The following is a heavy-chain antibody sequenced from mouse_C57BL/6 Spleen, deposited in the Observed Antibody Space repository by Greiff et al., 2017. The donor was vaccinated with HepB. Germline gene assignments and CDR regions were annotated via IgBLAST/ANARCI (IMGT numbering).Heavy chain of an antibody. CDR3: ARGHRDYEAIDY. CDR1: GFTFSSYA. D-gene: IGHD2-4*01. CDR2: ISDGGSYT. V-gene: IGHV5-4*01. J-gene: IGHJ4*01. Sequence: EVQLVEPGGGLVKPGGSLKLSCAASGFTFSSYAMSWVRQTPEKRLEWVATISDGGSYTYYPDNVKGRFTISRDNAKNNLYLQMSHLKSEDTAMYYCARGHRDYEAIDYWGQGTSVTVSS.